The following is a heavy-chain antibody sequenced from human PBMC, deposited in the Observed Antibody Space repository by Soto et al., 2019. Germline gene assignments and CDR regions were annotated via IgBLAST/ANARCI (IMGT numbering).Heavy chain of an antibody. CDR1: GGSISNYY. CDR3: ARSGDYTNYYYYYMDV. CDR2: IYYSGLT. J-gene: IGHJ6*03. V-gene: IGHV4-59*08. Sequence: QVQLQESGPGLVKPSETLSLTCTVSGGSISNYYWSWVRQSPGMGLEWIGYIYYSGLTKYNPSLKSRVTISVGTSKNQFSLRLSSVTAADSAVYYCARSGDYTNYYYYYMDVWGKGPRSPSP. D-gene: IGHD4-17*01.